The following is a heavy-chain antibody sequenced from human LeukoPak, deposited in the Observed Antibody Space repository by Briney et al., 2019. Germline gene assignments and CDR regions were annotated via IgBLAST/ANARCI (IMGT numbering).Heavy chain of an antibody. CDR1: GGSFSGYY. Sequence: SETLSLTCAVYGGSFSGYYWTWIRQPPGKGLEWIGSIYYSGSTYYNPSLKSRVTISVDTSKNQFSLKLSSVTAADTAVYYCARHGSSWYDAFDIWGQGTMVTVSS. CDR2: IYYSGST. D-gene: IGHD6-13*01. CDR3: ARHGSSWYDAFDI. V-gene: IGHV4-34*01. J-gene: IGHJ3*02.